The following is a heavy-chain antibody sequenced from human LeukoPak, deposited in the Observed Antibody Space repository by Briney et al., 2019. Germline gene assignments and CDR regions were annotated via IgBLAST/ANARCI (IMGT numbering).Heavy chain of an antibody. CDR3: GRGWYSGSEGSDY. CDR2: INSDGSST. D-gene: IGHD1-26*01. J-gene: IGHJ4*02. Sequence: GGSLRLSCAASGFTFSDYWMHWVRQAPGKGLVWVSRINSDGSSTSYADSVKGRFTISRDNAKNTLYLQMNSLRAEDTAVYYCGRGWYSGSEGSDYWGQGTLVTVSS. CDR1: GFTFSDYW. V-gene: IGHV3-74*01.